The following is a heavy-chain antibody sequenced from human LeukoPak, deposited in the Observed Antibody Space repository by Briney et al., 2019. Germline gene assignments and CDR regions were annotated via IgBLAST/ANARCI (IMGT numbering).Heavy chain of an antibody. CDR1: GFTFSSYS. CDR2: ISSSSSYI. CDR3: ANIAVAGTKVDY. J-gene: IGHJ4*02. Sequence: GGSLRLSCAASGFTFSSYSMNWVRQAPGKGLEWVSSISSSSSYIYYADSVKGRFTISRDNSKNTLYLQMNSLRAEDTAVYYCANIAVAGTKVDYWGQGTLVTVSS. V-gene: IGHV3-21*04. D-gene: IGHD6-19*01.